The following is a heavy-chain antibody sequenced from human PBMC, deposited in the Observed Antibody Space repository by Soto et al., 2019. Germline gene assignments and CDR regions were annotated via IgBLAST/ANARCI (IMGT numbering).Heavy chain of an antibody. CDR3: AKDWGYCISTSCYGGFDY. Sequence: QVQLVESGGGVVQPGRSLRLSCAASGFTFSSYGMHWVRQAPGKGLEWVAVISYDGSNKDYADSVKGRFTISRDNSKNTLYLQMNSLRAEDTAVYYCAKDWGYCISTSCYGGFDYWGQGTLVTVSS. CDR1: GFTFSSYG. V-gene: IGHV3-30*18. J-gene: IGHJ4*02. D-gene: IGHD2-2*01. CDR2: ISYDGSNK.